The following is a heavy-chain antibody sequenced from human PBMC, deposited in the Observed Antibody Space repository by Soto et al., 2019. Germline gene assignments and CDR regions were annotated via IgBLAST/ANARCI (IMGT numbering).Heavy chain of an antibody. J-gene: IGHJ4*02. CDR1: GGSLSGYY. CDR2: VKDGGHT. Sequence: QVQLQQWGAGLLKPSETLSLNCAVTGGSLSGYYWSWIRQPPGKGLEWIGEVKDGGHTNYSPSLRGRVPISTDTSNNQFSLRLNSVPAADTGGYYCARGQEGVVATHWDQGSLVTVSS. V-gene: IGHV4-34*01. CDR3: ARGQEGVVATH. D-gene: IGHD5-12*01.